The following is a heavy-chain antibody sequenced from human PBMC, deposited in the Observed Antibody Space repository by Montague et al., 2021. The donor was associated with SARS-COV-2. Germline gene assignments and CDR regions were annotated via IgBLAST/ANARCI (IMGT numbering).Heavy chain of an antibody. CDR3: ASGIYPSGSYYNRYYYGLNI. CDR2: INHSANT. V-gene: IGHV4-34*01. D-gene: IGHD3-10*01. J-gene: IGHJ6*02. Sequence: SETLSLTCAVYGGSLSGYYWSWIRQPPEKGLEWIGEINHSANTKYNPYLKSPVTISIDTSKNQFSLKMTSVTAADTATYYCASGIYPSGSYYNRYYYGLNIWGPGTTVIVSS. CDR1: GGSLSGYY.